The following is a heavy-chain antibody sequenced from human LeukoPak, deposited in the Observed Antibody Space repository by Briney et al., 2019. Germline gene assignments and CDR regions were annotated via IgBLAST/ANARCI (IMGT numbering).Heavy chain of an antibody. V-gene: IGHV4-4*07. Sequence: SETLSLTCTVSGGSISSYDWSWMRQPAGKGLEWMGRIYTSGSTNYNPSLKSRVTMSVDTSKNQFSLKLSSVTAADTAVYYCARGKKWELYFDYWGQGTLVTVSS. CDR2: IYTSGST. D-gene: IGHD1-26*01. J-gene: IGHJ4*02. CDR1: GGSISSYD. CDR3: ARGKKWELYFDY.